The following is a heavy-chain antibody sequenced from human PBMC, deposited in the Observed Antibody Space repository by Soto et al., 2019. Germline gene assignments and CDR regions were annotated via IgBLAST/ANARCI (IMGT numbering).Heavy chain of an antibody. CDR3: ARHFFRGYSYGTFDY. D-gene: IGHD5-18*01. CDR2: IYYSGST. Sequence: SETLSLTCTVSGGSISSSSHYRGWIRQPPGKGLEWIGSIYYSGSTYYNPSLKSRVTISVDTSKNQFSLKLSSVTAADTAVYYCARHFFRGYSYGTFDYWGQGTLVTVSS. CDR1: GGSISSSSHY. V-gene: IGHV4-39*01. J-gene: IGHJ4*02.